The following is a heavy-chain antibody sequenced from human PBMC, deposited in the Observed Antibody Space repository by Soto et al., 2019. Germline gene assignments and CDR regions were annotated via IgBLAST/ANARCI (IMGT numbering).Heavy chain of an antibody. CDR3: AKDQYQLIRRCYGLDV. D-gene: IGHD2-2*01. J-gene: IGHJ6*02. V-gene: IGHV3-30*18. CDR2: ISYDGTNK. CDR1: GFTFSNYV. Sequence: QVQLVESGGGVVQPGRSLRLSCAASGFTFSNYVMNWVRQAPGKGLEWVAVISYDGTNKYYADSVRGRFTISRDNSKNTLFLKKNSLRPEDTAVYYCAKDQYQLIRRCYGLDVWGQGTPVTVSS.